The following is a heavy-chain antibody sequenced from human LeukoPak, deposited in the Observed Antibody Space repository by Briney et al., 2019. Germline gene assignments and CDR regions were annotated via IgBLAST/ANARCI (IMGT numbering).Heavy chain of an antibody. V-gene: IGHV4-34*01. CDR2: INHSGTT. J-gene: IGHJ4*02. Sequence: PSETLSHTRVDHGGYFCGYHWSWLPRPPGKGLWWLGQINHSGTTKYTLPPKSSATISVDTSQNQFSLKLSSVTAADTAVYYCARVTPVYYDFWSANGRGFDYWGQGTLVTVSS. D-gene: IGHD3-3*01. CDR1: GGYFCGYH. CDR3: ARVTPVYYDFWSANGRGFDY.